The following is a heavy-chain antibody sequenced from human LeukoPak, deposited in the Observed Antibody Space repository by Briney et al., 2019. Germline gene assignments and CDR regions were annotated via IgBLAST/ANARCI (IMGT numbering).Heavy chain of an antibody. CDR3: ARQYCSSTSCYSDI. D-gene: IGHD2-2*01. CDR1: GYTFTSYD. Sequence: ASVKVSCKASGYTFTSYDINWVRQATGQGLEWMGWMNPNSGNTGYAQKFQGRVTMTRNTSISTAYMELSSLRSEDTAVYYCARQYCSSTSCYSDIWGQGTMVTVSS. CDR2: MNPNSGNT. V-gene: IGHV1-8*01. J-gene: IGHJ3*02.